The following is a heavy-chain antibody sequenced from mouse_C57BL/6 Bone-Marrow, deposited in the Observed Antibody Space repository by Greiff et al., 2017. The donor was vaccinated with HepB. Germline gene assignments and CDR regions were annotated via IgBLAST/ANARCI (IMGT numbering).Heavy chain of an antibody. Sequence: EVQLQQSGPELVKPGASVKISCKASGYTFTDYYMNWVKQSHGKSLEWIGDINPNNGGTSYNQKFKGKATLTVDKSSSTAYMELRSLTSEDSAVYYCARIYYSNLYAMDYWGQGTSVTVSS. CDR1: GYTFTDYY. CDR3: ARIYYSNLYAMDY. CDR2: INPNNGGT. D-gene: IGHD2-5*01. V-gene: IGHV1-26*01. J-gene: IGHJ4*01.